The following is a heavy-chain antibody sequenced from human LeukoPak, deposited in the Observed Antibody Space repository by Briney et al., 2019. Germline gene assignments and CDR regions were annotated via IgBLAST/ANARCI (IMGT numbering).Heavy chain of an antibody. Sequence: SETLSLTCTVSGGSIRSYYWSWIRQPAGKGLEWIGRIYHSGSTNDNPSLKSRVTMSVDTSKNQFSLKLSSVTAADTAVYYCARDVGAGMAAPFDYWGQGTLVTVSS. D-gene: IGHD6-13*01. CDR2: IYHSGST. J-gene: IGHJ4*02. V-gene: IGHV4-4*07. CDR3: ARDVGAGMAAPFDY. CDR1: GGSIRSYY.